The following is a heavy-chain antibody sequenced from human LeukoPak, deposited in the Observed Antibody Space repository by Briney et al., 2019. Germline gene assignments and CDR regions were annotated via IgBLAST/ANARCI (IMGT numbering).Heavy chain of an antibody. Sequence: GGSLRLSCAASGFTLSSNWMSWVPQAPGQGLEWVGNIKQDGSEKYYVDSLKGRFTISRDNAKNSLYLQMNSLRAEDTAMYYCARLVDGACDIWGQGTLVTVSP. D-gene: IGHD2-15*01. J-gene: IGHJ3*02. CDR2: IKQDGSEK. CDR1: GFTLSSNW. CDR3: ARLVDGACDI. V-gene: IGHV3-7*04.